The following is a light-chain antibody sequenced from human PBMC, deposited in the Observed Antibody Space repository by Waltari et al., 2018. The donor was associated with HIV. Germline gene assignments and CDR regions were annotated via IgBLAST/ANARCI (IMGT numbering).Light chain of an antibody. V-gene: IGLV3-25*03. CDR3: QSADSSGTYLVI. CDR2: KDS. Sequence: SYELTQPPSVSVSPAQTTRITCSGDALANQYAYWYQRKPGQAPVLVIYKDSERSSGIPERFSGSSSGTTVTLTISGVQAEDEADYYCQSADSSGTYLVIFGGGTKLTVL. CDR1: ALANQY. J-gene: IGLJ2*01.